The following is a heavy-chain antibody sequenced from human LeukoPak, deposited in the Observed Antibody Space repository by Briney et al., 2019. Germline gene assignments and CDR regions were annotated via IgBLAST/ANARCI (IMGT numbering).Heavy chain of an antibody. J-gene: IGHJ4*02. Sequence: GASVKVSCKASGYTFTGYYMHWVRQAPGQGLEWMGWINPSSGRTNYAQNFQGRVTMTRDTSISTAYMELSRLRSDDTAVYYCARDSSGYDYEDYWGQGTLVTVSS. D-gene: IGHD5-12*01. V-gene: IGHV1-2*02. CDR2: INPSSGRT. CDR3: ARDSSGYDYEDY. CDR1: GYTFTGYY.